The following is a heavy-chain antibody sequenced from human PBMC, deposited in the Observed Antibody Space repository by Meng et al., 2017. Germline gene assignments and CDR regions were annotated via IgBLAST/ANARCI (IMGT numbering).Heavy chain of an antibody. D-gene: IGHD5-12*01. V-gene: IGHV4-31*03. CDR3: ASKGGLSTYNWFDP. CDR2: IYYSGST. J-gene: IGHJ5*02. Sequence: QGRLQESGPGLVKPSQTLSLTCTVSGGSISSGGYYWSWIRQHPGKGLEWIGYIYYSGSTYYNPSLKSRVTISVDTSKNQFSLKLSSVTAADTAVYYCASKGGLSTYNWFDPWGQGTLVTVSS. CDR1: GGSISSGGYY.